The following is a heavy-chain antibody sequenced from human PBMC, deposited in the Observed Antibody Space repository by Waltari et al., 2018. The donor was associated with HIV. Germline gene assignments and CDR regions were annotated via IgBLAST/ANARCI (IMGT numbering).Heavy chain of an antibody. V-gene: IGHV4-34*02. CDR1: GTNLHGYY. Sequence: QQGGAGLFKPSEALYPTFPVLGTNLHGYYWNLVRQPPGKGLPMVGEITHTGTRKYTQSLMSRVTISVDTSKNQFSLKMTSMGAADAEIYYCARGTNWNGHHFYYGLDVWGQGTTVSVSS. J-gene: IGHJ6*02. CDR2: ITHTGTR. D-gene: IGHD1-20*01. CDR3: ARGTNWNGHHFYYGLDV.